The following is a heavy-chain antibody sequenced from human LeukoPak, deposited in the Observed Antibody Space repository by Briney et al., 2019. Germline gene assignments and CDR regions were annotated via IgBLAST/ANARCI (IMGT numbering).Heavy chain of an antibody. CDR1: GFTVTTNY. D-gene: IGHD2-2*01. V-gene: IGHV3-53*01. J-gene: IGHJ5*01. CDR3: VRIPGTGTSSWFDS. Sequence: PGGSLRLSCAASGFTVTTNYMSWVRQSPGNGLEWVSVTYSGGSSYYADSVQGRFTVSRDIFKNTVYLQMSSLRVEDTALYYCVRIPGTGTSSWFDSWGQGTPVTVSS. CDR2: TYSGGSS.